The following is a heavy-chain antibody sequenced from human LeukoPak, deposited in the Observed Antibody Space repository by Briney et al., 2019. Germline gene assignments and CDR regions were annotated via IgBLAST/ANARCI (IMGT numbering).Heavy chain of an antibody. CDR3: ARELGLEYSSSSVDY. V-gene: IGHV7-4-1*02. CDR2: INTNTGNP. J-gene: IGHJ4*02. CDR1: GYTFTSYA. D-gene: IGHD6-6*01. Sequence: ASVKVSCKASGYTFTSYAMNWVRQAPGQGLEWMGWINTNTGNPTYAHGFTGRFVFSLDTSVSTAYLQISSLKAEDTAVYYCARELGLEYSSSSVDYWGQGTLVTVSS.